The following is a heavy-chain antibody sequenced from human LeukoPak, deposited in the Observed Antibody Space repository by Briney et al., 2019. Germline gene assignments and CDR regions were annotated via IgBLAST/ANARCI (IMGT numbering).Heavy chain of an antibody. D-gene: IGHD5-12*01. J-gene: IGHJ3*02. Sequence: KAGGSLRLSCAASGFTVSSNYMSWVRQAPGKGLEWVSSISSSSSYIYYADSVKGRFTISRDNAKNSLYLQTNSLRAEDTAIYFCARVGGYYTFDIWGQGTMVTVSS. V-gene: IGHV3-21*04. CDR2: ISSSSSYI. CDR3: ARVGGYYTFDI. CDR1: GFTVSSNY.